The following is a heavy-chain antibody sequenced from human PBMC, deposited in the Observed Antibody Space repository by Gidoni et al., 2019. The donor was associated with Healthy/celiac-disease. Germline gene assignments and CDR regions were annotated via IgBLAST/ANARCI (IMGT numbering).Heavy chain of an antibody. CDR2: INHSGST. V-gene: IGHV4-34*01. J-gene: IGHJ4*02. D-gene: IGHD4-4*01. Sequence: QVQLQQWGAGLLKPSETLSLTCAVYGGSFSGYYWSWIRQPPGKGLEWIGEINHSGSTNYNPSLKSRVTISVDTSKNQFSLKLSSVTAADTAVYYCAREGVTPRRPPFDYWGQGTLVTVSS. CDR1: GGSFSGYY. CDR3: AREGVTPRRPPFDY.